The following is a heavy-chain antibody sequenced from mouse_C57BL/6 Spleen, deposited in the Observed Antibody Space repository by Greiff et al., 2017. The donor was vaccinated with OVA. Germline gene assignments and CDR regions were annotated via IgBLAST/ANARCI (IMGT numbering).Heavy chain of an antibody. Sequence: VKLMESGPELVKPGASVKISCKASGYAFSSSWMNWVKQRPGKGLEWIGRIYPGDGDTNYNGKFKGKATLTADKSSSTAYMQLSSLTSEDSAVYFCARGGYLRDYAMDYWGQGTSVTVSS. V-gene: IGHV1-82*01. CDR2: IYPGDGDT. CDR3: ARGGYLRDYAMDY. J-gene: IGHJ4*01. CDR1: GYAFSSSW. D-gene: IGHD3-2*02.